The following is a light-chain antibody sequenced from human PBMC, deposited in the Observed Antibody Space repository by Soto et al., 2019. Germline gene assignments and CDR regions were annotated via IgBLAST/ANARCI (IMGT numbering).Light chain of an antibody. J-gene: IGLJ3*02. CDR2: DVN. Sequence: QSALTQPRSVSGSPGQSVTISCTGTSSAVGGYNYVSWYQQYPGKAPKFVIYDVNKRPSGVPDRFSGSKSGNTASLTISGLQAEDEADYYCCSYTGTYTWVFGGGTKLTVL. CDR1: SSAVGGYNY. CDR3: CSYTGTYTWV. V-gene: IGLV2-11*01.